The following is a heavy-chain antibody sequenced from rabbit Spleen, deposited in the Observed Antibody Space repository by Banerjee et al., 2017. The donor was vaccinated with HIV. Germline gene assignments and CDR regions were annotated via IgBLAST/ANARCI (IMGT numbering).Heavy chain of an antibody. Sequence: QSLEESGGDLVKPGASLTLTCTASGFSFSSSYDMCWVRQAPGKGLEWIGYIDPVFGITYAANRVNGRFSISRENAQSTVFLQMTSLTAADTATYFCTRDDGSGHYIDGYFNLGAPGTLVPVS. CDR3: TRDDGSGHYIDGYFNL. CDR1: GFSFSSSYD. CDR2: IDPVFGIT. D-gene: IGHD1-1*01. J-gene: IGHJ4*01. V-gene: IGHV1S40*01.